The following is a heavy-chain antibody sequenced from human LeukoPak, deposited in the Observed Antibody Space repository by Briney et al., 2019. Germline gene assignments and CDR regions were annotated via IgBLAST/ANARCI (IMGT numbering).Heavy chain of an antibody. D-gene: IGHD2-15*01. V-gene: IGHV4-59*01. CDR2: IYYSGST. CDR1: GGSITSFY. CDR3: ARRGRAQGPLSL. Sequence: SETLSLTCTVSGGSITSFYWSWIRQPPGKGLEWIGYIYYSGSTNYNPSLKSRVTISVDTSKIQFSLNLSSVTAADTAVYYCARRGRAQGPLSLWGQGTMVTVSS. J-gene: IGHJ3*01.